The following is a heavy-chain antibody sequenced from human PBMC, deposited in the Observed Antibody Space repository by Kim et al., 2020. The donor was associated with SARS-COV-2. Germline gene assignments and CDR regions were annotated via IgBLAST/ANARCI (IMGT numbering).Heavy chain of an antibody. V-gene: IGHV4-39*01. CDR3: GGNDYGGKGAFDI. J-gene: IGHJ3*02. D-gene: IGHD4-17*01. CDR1: GGSISSSSYY. CDR2: IYYSGST. Sequence: SETLSLTCTVSGGSISSSSYYWGWIRQPPGKGLEWIGSIYYSGSTSYNPSLKSRVTISVDTSKNQFSLKLSSVTAADTAVYYCGGNDYGGKGAFDIWGQGTMVTVSS.